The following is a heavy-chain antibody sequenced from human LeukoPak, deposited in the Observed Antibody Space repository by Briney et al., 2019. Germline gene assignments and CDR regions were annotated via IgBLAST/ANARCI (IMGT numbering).Heavy chain of an antibody. CDR3: ARSRHYYGSGRESGIYNWFDP. D-gene: IGHD3-10*01. Sequence: SVKVSCKASGGTFSSYAISWVRQAPGQGLECMGGIIPIFGTANYAQKFQGRVTVTADESTSTAYMELSSLRSEDTAVYYCARSRHYYGSGRESGIYNWFDPWGQGTLVTVSS. CDR2: IIPIFGTA. CDR1: GGTFSSYA. J-gene: IGHJ5*02. V-gene: IGHV1-69*13.